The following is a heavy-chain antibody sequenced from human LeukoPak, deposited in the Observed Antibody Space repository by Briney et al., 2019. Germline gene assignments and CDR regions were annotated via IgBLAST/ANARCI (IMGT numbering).Heavy chain of an antibody. CDR2: IYSSGST. J-gene: IGHJ1*01. V-gene: IGHV4-4*09. D-gene: IGHD6-19*01. CDR3: ARGVTGGWYGDFQH. Sequence: PSETLSLTCVVSGDSLSSYSWSWIRQPPGKGLEWIGRIYSSGSTIYNPSLKSRVTISVATSKNQFSLKVSSVTAADTAVYYCARGVTGGWYGDFQHWGQGTLVTVSS. CDR1: GDSLSSYS.